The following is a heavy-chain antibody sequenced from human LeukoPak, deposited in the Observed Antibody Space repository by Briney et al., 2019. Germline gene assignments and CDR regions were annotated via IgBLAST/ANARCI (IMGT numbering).Heavy chain of an antibody. J-gene: IGHJ4*02. CDR2: ISGSGGST. CDR1: GFTFSSYA. V-gene: IGHV3-23*01. Sequence: GGSLRLSCAASGFTFSSYAMSWVRQAPGKGLEWVSAISGSGGSTYYADSVKGRFIISRDNSKNTLYLQMNSLRAEDTAVYYCAKGGSGWYLGFDYWGQGTLVTVSS. CDR3: AKGGSGWYLGFDY. D-gene: IGHD6-19*01.